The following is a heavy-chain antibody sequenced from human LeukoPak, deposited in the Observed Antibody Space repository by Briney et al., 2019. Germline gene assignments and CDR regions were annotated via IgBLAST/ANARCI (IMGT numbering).Heavy chain of an antibody. V-gene: IGHV1-2*02. D-gene: IGHD7-27*01. CDR1: GYTFTGYY. J-gene: IGHJ1*01. CDR3: AETSTGGYFQH. CDR2: INPNSGGT. Sequence: ASVKVSCKASGYTFTGYYMHWVRQAPGQGLEWMGWINPNSGGTNYAQKFQGRVTMTRDTSTSTAYMELSRLKSDDTAVYYCAETSTGGYFQHWGQGTLVTVSS.